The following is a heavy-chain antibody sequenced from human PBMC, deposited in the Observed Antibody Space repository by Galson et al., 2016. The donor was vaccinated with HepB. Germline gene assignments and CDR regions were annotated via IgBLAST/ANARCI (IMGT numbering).Heavy chain of an antibody. CDR2: ISDSGDRT. CDR1: GFTFSSFA. J-gene: IGHJ4*02. D-gene: IGHD4-17*01. CDR3: AKDSPSWHGLTTVTHPGFDC. Sequence: SLRLSCAASGFTFSSFAMSWVRQAPGKGLEWVSAISDSGDRTYYADSVKGRFTVSRDNSENTRYLQMNSLRAEDTAFYYCAKDSPSWHGLTTVTHPGFDCWGQGTLVTVSA. V-gene: IGHV3-23*01.